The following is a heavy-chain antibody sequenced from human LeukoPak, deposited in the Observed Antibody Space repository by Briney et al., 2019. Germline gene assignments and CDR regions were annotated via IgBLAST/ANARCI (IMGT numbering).Heavy chain of an antibody. D-gene: IGHD2-2*01. CDR2: ISYSGST. CDR3: ASVVRHTVDY. J-gene: IGHJ4*02. V-gene: IGHV4-59*12. CDR1: GGSISSYY. Sequence: SETLSLTCTVSGGSISSYYWSWIRQPPGKGLEWIGYISYSGSTYYNPSLKSRVTISVDRSKNQFSLKLSSVTAADTAVYYCASVVRHTVDYWGQGTLVTVSS.